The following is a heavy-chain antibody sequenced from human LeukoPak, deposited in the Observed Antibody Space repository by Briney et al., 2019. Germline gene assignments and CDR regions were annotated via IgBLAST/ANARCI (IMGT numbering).Heavy chain of an antibody. CDR1: GGTFSSYT. J-gene: IGHJ5*02. CDR2: IIPILGIA. V-gene: IGHV1-69*02. CDR3: ARGGPYYDSTNNWFDP. D-gene: IGHD3-22*01. Sequence: ASVKVSCKASGGTFSSYTISWVRQAPGQGLEWMGRIIPILGIANYAQKFQGRVTITADKSTSTAYMELSSLRSEDTAVYYCARGGPYYDSTNNWFDPWGQGTLVTVS.